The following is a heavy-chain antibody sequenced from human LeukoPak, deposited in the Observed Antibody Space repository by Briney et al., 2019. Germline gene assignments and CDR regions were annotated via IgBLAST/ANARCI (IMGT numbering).Heavy chain of an antibody. V-gene: IGHV4-4*07. J-gene: IGHJ5*02. Sequence: SETLSLTCVVSGGSISGYYWNWIRQSAGKGLEWIGRIYSGGNTTYNPSLESRVSMSVETSKKQLSLRLSSVTAADTAVYYCARRGSHTIFGVVSSNWFDPWGQGTLVTVSS. D-gene: IGHD3-3*01. CDR1: GGSISGYY. CDR2: IYSGGNT. CDR3: ARRGSHTIFGVVSSNWFDP.